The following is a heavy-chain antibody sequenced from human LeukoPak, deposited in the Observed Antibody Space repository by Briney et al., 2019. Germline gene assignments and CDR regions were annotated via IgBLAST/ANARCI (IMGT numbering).Heavy chain of an antibody. V-gene: IGHV3-23*01. CDR2: ISGSGGST. J-gene: IGHJ4*02. Sequence: PGGCLRLSCEASGFSFTIYGMTWVRQAPGKGLEWVSTISGSGGSTYYADSVRGRFTISRDNSKNRLYLQMNSLRVEDTAVYYCAKPHFTSTYYYHTSGYGLFDNWGQGTRVTVSS. D-gene: IGHD3-22*01. CDR1: GFSFTIYG. CDR3: AKPHFTSTYYYHTSGYGLFDN.